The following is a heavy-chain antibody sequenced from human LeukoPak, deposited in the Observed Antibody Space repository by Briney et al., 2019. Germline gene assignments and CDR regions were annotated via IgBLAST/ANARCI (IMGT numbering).Heavy chain of an antibody. CDR2: IKSKSDGGST. CDR3: TTDFNVMATIYY. J-gene: IGHJ4*02. D-gene: IGHD5-12*01. V-gene: IGHV3-15*07. Sequence: GGSVRLSCAASGVPFSDAWMNWVRPAPGKGLEGVGRIKSKSDGGSTDYAKHVKGRFSISRDDSKNTVYLQMSSLKTEDTAVYYCTTDFNVMATIYYWGQGTPVTVSS. CDR1: GVPFSDAW.